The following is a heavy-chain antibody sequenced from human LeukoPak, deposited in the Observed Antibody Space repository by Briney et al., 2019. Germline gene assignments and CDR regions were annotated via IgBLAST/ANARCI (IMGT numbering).Heavy chain of an antibody. CDR2: INWNGGST. V-gene: IGHV3-20*04. D-gene: IGHD4-17*01. J-gene: IGHJ4*02. CDR3: AREAYGDYEYYFDY. Sequence: PGGSLRLSCAASGFTFDDYGMSWVRRAPGKGLEWVSGINWNGGSTGHADSVKGRFTISRDNAKNSLYLQMNSLRAEDTALYYCAREAYGDYEYYFDYWGQGTLVTVSS. CDR1: GFTFDDYG.